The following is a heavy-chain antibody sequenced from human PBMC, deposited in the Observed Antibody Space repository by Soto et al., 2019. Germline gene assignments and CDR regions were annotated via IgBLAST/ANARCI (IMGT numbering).Heavy chain of an antibody. CDR1: GYSFTSYW. V-gene: IGHV5-10-1*01. CDR2: IDPSDSYT. CDR3: ARHGCSGGSCYPYFDY. D-gene: IGHD2-15*01. Sequence: PGASLKISCKGSGYSFTSYWISWVRQMPGKGLEWMGRIDPSDSYTNYSPSFQGHVTISADKSISTAYLQWSSLKASDTAMYYCARHGCSGGSCYPYFDYWGQGTLVTVSS. J-gene: IGHJ4*02.